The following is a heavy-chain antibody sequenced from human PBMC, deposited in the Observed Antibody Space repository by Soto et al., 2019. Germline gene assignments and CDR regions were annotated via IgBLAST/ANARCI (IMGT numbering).Heavy chain of an antibody. Sequence: ESLRISLKACGHTFTNYCIVWVRQMPGKGPEWMGIIYPGDSDTKYNPSFQGQVTISADKSITTTYLKWSSLKASDTAIYYCAASIFYYGMDVWGQGTTVTVSS. J-gene: IGHJ6*02. CDR1: GHTFTNYC. CDR3: AASIFYYGMDV. V-gene: IGHV5-51*01. CDR2: IYPGDSDT.